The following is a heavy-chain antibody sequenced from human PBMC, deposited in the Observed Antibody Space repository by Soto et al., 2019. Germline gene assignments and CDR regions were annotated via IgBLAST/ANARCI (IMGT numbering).Heavy chain of an antibody. Sequence: QITLKESGPTLVKPTQTLTLTCTFSGFSLSTSGVGVGWIRQPPGKALEWLGIIYWDDDKRYSPSLKSRVTIPNDTFKNQLVLTMTNMDPVDTATYYCAHLPWKQLWPRAPVVYWGQGTPVTVSS. V-gene: IGHV2-5*02. D-gene: IGHD5-18*01. CDR2: IYWDDDK. CDR1: GFSLSTSGVG. J-gene: IGHJ4*02. CDR3: AHLPWKQLWPRAPVVY.